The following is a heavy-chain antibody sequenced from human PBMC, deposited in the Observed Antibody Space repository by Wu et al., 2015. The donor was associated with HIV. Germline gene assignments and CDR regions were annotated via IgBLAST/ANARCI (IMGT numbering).Heavy chain of an antibody. CDR3: ARTEGEYYDSGGYAAEYFQH. V-gene: IGHV1-69*05. CDR2: IIPIFGTA. CDR1: GGTFSSYG. D-gene: IGHD3-22*01. Sequence: QVQLVQSGAEVKKPGSSVKVSCKTSGGTFSSYGISWVRQAPGQGLEWMGGIIPIFGTANYAEKFQGRVTITTDESTSTAYLELSSLRSEDTAVYYCARTEGEYYDSGGYAAEYFQHVGPGHPGHRLL. J-gene: IGHJ1*01.